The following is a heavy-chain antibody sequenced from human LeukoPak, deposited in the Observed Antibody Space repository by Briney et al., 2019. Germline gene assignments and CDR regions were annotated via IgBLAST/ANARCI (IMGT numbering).Heavy chain of an antibody. CDR3: TRAYGGSYFDS. V-gene: IGHV3-48*03. CDR2: ISSSGSTL. Sequence: GGSLRLSCAASGFTFSSYEMNWVRHAPGKGLERVSYISSSGSTLYYADSVKGRFTISRDNARNSLYLQMNSLRAEDTSVYYCTRAYGGSYFDSWGQGTLVTVSS. D-gene: IGHD1-26*01. J-gene: IGHJ4*02. CDR1: GFTFSSYE.